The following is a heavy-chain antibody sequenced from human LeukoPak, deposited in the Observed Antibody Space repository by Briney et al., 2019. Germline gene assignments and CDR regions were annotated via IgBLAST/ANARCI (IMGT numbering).Heavy chain of an antibody. V-gene: IGHV4-30-4*08. D-gene: IGHD5-18*01. Sequence: SQTLSLTCTVSGGSISSGDYYWSWIRQPPGKGLEWIGYIYYSGSTYYNPSLKSRVTISVDTSKNQFSLKLSSVTAADTAVYYCARAALHLWLHPDYWGQGTLVTVSS. J-gene: IGHJ4*02. CDR3: ARAALHLWLHPDY. CDR2: IYYSGST. CDR1: GGSISSGDYY.